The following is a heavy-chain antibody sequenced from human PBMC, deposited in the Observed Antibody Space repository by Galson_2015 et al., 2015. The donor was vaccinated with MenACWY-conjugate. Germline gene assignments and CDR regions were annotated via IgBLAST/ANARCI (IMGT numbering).Heavy chain of an antibody. J-gene: IGHJ4*02. CDR1: GFTFSSYA. V-gene: IGHV3-23*01. Sequence: SLRLSCAASGFTFSSYAMSWVRQAPGKGLEWVSIISDSGGSTYYADSVRGRFSISRDNSKNTLYLQMNTPRAEDTALYYCAKGRSMVRGALVAFDYWGQGTLVTVSS. CDR3: AKGRSMVRGALVAFDY. CDR2: ISDSGGST. D-gene: IGHD3-10*01.